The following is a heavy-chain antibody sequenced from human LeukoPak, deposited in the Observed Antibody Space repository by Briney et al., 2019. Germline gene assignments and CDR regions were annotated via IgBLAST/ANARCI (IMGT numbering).Heavy chain of an antibody. Sequence: GRSLRLSCAASGFTFSSYGMHWVRQAPGKGLEWVAVISYDGSNKYYADSVKGRFTISRDNSKNTLYLQMNSLRAEDTAVYYCAKDPRKLVAATGAEYFQHWGQGTLVTVSS. V-gene: IGHV3-30*18. CDR3: AKDPRKLVAATGAEYFQH. J-gene: IGHJ1*01. CDR2: ISYDGSNK. D-gene: IGHD2-15*01. CDR1: GFTFSSYG.